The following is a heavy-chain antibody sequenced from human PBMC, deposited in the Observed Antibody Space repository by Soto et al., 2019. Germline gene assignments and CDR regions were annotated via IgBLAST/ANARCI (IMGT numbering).Heavy chain of an antibody. D-gene: IGHD6-19*01. CDR3: AKGSKWLLAWDFDF. J-gene: IGHJ4*02. CDR1: GFTFSGYG. V-gene: IGHV3-30*18. CDR2: ISYDETAT. Sequence: QVQLVESGGGVVQPGTSLRLSCAASGFTFSGYGVHWVRQAPGKGLEWVATISYDETATYYSDSVKGRFTISRDNSKNTLYLQMNSVRAVDKAMYYCAKGSKWLLAWDFDFWGQGTLVTVSS.